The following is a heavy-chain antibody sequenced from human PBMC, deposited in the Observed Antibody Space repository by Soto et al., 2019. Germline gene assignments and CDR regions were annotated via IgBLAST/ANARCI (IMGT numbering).Heavy chain of an antibody. CDR1: GYSFTSYW. CDR2: IYPGDSDT. CDR3: ARHEYSSSWKLYYYYGMDV. J-gene: IGHJ6*02. D-gene: IGHD6-13*01. V-gene: IGHV5-51*01. Sequence: GESLKISCKGSGYSFTSYWIGWVRQMPGKGLEWMGIIYPGDSDTRYSPSFQGQVTISADKSISTAYLQWSSLKASDTAMYYCARHEYSSSWKLYYYYGMDVWGQGTTVTVSS.